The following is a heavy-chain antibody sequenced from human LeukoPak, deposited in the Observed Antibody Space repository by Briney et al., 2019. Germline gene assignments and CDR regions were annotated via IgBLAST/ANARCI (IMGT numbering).Heavy chain of an antibody. CDR2: IYYSGST. V-gene: IGHV4-39*07. Sequence: SETLSLTCTVSGGSISSSSYYWGWIRQPPGKGLEWVGGIYYSGSTYYNPSLKSRVTISVDTPKNQFSLKLSSVTAADTAVYYCARARLAAAGNREYYFDYWGQGTLVTVSS. J-gene: IGHJ4*02. CDR3: ARARLAAAGNREYYFDY. CDR1: GGSISSSSYY. D-gene: IGHD6-13*01.